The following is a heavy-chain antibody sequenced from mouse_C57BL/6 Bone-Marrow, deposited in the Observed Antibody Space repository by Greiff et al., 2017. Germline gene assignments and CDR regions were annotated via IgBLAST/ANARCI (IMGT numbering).Heavy chain of an antibody. CDR3: AIYYYGIYWYFDV. J-gene: IGHJ1*03. D-gene: IGHD1-1*01. CDR2: IYPGSGST. CDR1: GYTFTSYW. Sequence: QVQLQQPGAELVKPGASVKMSCKASGYTFTSYWITWVKQRPGQGLEWIGDIYPGSGSTNYNEKFKSKATLNVDPSSSTAYMQLSSLTSEDSAVYYCAIYYYGIYWYFDVWGTGTTVTVSS. V-gene: IGHV1-55*01.